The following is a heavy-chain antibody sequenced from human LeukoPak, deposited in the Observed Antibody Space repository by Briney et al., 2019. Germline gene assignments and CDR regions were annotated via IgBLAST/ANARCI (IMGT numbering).Heavy chain of an antibody. V-gene: IGHV3-7*01. CDR1: GFTFSSYA. J-gene: IGHJ4*02. D-gene: IGHD3-9*01. Sequence: GGSLRLSCAASGFTFSSYAMHWVRQAPGKGLEWVANIKQDGSEKYYVDSVKGRFTISRDNAKNSLYLQMNSLRAEDTAVYYCAGGTGFVIKDWGQGTLVTVSS. CDR3: AGGTGFVIKD. CDR2: IKQDGSEK.